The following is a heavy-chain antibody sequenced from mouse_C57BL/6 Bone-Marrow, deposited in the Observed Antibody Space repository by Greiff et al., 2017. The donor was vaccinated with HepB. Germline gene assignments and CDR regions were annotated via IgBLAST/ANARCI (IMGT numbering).Heavy chain of an antibody. V-gene: IGHV1-50*01. Sequence: QVQLKQPGAELVKPGASVKLSCKASGYTFTSYWMQWVIQRPGQGLEWIGEIDPSDSYTNYNQKFKGKATLTVDTSSSTAYMQLSSLTSEDSAVYYCARSSYKGFAYWGQGTLVTVSA. CDR1: GYTFTSYW. J-gene: IGHJ3*01. D-gene: IGHD1-3*01. CDR2: IDPSDSYT. CDR3: ARSSYKGFAY.